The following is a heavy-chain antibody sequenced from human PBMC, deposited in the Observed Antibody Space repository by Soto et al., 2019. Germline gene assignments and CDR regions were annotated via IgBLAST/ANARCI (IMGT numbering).Heavy chain of an antibody. J-gene: IGHJ5*02. CDR3: ASDARLHYDLWSGPWFDP. D-gene: IGHD3-3*01. CDR1: DYTFTSYG. Sequence: QVQLVQSGAEVKKPGASVKVSCKASDYTFTSYGISWVRQAPGQGLEWIGWISAYDGNTSYAQKLQGRVTMTTDTATSSPYMELRSLRSDDTAVYFCASDARLHYDLWSGPWFDPWGQGTLVTLSS. V-gene: IGHV1-18*01. CDR2: ISAYDGNT.